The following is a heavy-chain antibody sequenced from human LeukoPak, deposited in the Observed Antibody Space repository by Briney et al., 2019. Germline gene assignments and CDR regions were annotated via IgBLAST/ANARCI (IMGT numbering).Heavy chain of an antibody. V-gene: IGHV4-61*08. CDR2: IYYSGST. D-gene: IGHD1-1*01. J-gene: IGHJ4*02. CDR3: AQGTSPWMFDY. Sequence: PSETLSLTCTVSGGSISSGGYYWSWIRQHPGKGLEWIGYIYYSGSTNYNPSLKSRVTISVDTSKSQFSLKLSSVTAADTAVYYCAQGTSPWMFDYWGQGTLVTVSS. CDR1: GGSISSGGYY.